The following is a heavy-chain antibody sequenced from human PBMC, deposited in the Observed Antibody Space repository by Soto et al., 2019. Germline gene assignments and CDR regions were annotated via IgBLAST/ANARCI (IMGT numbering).Heavy chain of an antibody. V-gene: IGHV1-18*01. Sequence: QVQLVQSGAEVKKPGASVKVSCRASGYSFTTYGLTWVRQAPGQGLEWMGSISPYNGNANYAQKFQGRVTMTTDTWTKRAYVGLRSLRSGDRAAYYWARMTAGVIARFDAWGQGTLVTVSS. CDR1: GYSFTTYG. J-gene: IGHJ4*02. CDR3: ARMTAGVIARFDA. D-gene: IGHD2-21*01. CDR2: ISPYNGNA.